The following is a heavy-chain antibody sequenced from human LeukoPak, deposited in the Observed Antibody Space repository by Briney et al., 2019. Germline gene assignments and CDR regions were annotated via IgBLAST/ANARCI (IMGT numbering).Heavy chain of an antibody. Sequence: ASVKVSCKASGYTFTSYGISWVRQAPGQGLEWMGWISTYNGNTNYPQNLQGRVTMTTDTPTSTAYMELRSLRSDDTAVYYCARSDGRSLDYGDAFDIWGQGPMVTVSS. V-gene: IGHV1-18*01. J-gene: IGHJ3*02. CDR2: ISTYNGNT. CDR1: GYTFTSYG. D-gene: IGHD4-17*01. CDR3: ARSDGRSLDYGDAFDI.